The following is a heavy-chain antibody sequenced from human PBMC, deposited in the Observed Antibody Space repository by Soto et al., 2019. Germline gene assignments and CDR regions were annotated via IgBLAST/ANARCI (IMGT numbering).Heavy chain of an antibody. Sequence: QPGGSLIFSCVTRGFTFRIYAMSWVRQAPGEGLEWVSAISGSGGSTYYADSVKGRFTISRDNSKNTLYLQMNSLRAEDTAVYYCAKDIAPVLKQQLGYWGQGTLVTVSS. J-gene: IGHJ4*02. CDR3: AKDIAPVLKQQLGY. CDR1: GFTFRIYA. CDR2: ISGSGGST. V-gene: IGHV3-23*01. D-gene: IGHD6-13*01.